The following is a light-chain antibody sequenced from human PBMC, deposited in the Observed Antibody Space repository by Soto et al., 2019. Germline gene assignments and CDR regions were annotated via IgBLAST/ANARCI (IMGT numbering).Light chain of an antibody. CDR3: SSYTLSNTWV. Sequence: QSALTQPASVSESLGQSITISCSGTNSDIGGHNFVSWYQQLPGKTPKVLIYGVSNRPSGISNRFSGSKSGNTASLTISGLQAEDEADYYCSSYTLSNTWVFGGGTELTVL. V-gene: IGLV2-14*01. CDR2: GVS. CDR1: NSDIGGHNF. J-gene: IGLJ3*02.